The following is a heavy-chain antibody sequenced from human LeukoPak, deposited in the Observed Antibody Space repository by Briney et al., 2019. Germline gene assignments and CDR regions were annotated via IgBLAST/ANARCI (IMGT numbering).Heavy chain of an antibody. CDR2: INHSGST. Sequence: SETLSLTCAVYGGSFSGYYWSWIRQPPGKGLEWIGEINHSGSTNYNPSLKSRVTISVDTSKNQFSLKLSSVTAADTAVYYCAGGYYSNPDNWGQGTLVTVSS. CDR1: GGSFSGYY. D-gene: IGHD4-11*01. V-gene: IGHV4-34*01. CDR3: AGGYYSNPDN. J-gene: IGHJ4*02.